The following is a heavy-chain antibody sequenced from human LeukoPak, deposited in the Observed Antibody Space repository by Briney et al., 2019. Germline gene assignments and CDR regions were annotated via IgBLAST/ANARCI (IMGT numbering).Heavy chain of an antibody. Sequence: GGSLRLSCAASGFTFSRYGMHWVRQAPGKGLEWVAVIRYDGSNKYADSVKGRFTISRDNAKNTLHLQMNSLRVEDTAVYYCARDGSDDSLGYYYDYWGQGTLVTVSS. CDR3: ARDGSDDSLGYYYDY. CDR1: GFTFSRYG. V-gene: IGHV3-30*03. D-gene: IGHD3-22*01. CDR2: IRYDGSNK. J-gene: IGHJ4*02.